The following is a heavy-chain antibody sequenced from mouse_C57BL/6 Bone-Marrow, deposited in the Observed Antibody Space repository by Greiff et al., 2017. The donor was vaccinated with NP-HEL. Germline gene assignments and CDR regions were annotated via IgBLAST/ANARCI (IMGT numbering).Heavy chain of an antibody. CDR1: GYTFTSYW. CDR2: IYPGSGST. J-gene: IGHJ4*01. CDR3: ERGGLLLLYAMDY. Sequence: QVQLQQPGAELVKPGASVKMSCKASGYTFTSYWITWVKQRPGQGLEWIGDIYPGSGSTNYNEKFKSKATLTVDTSSSTAYMQLSSLTSEDSAVYYCERGGLLLLYAMDYWGQGTSVTVSS. V-gene: IGHV1-55*01. D-gene: IGHD2-3*01.